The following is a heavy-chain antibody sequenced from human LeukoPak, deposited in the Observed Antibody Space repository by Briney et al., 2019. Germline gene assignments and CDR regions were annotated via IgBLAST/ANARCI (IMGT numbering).Heavy chain of an antibody. CDR1: GFTFSSYD. V-gene: IGHV3-30*14. J-gene: IGHJ4*02. CDR2: ISYDGSNK. CDR3: ARGITMMIMAPGY. D-gene: IGHD3-22*01. Sequence: GGSLRLSCAASGFTFSSYDMHWVRQAPGKGLEWVAVISYDGSNKYYADSVKGRFTISRDSSKNTLYLQMNSLRAEDTAVYYCARGITMMIMAPGYWGQGTLVTVSS.